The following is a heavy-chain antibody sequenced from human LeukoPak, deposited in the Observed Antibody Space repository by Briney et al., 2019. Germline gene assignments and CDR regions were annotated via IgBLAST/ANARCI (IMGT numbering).Heavy chain of an antibody. V-gene: IGHV1-69*04. Sequence: GASVKVSCKASGGTFSSYAISWVRQAPGQGLEWMGRIIPILGMANYAQKFQGRVTITADKSTSTAYMELSSPRSEDTAVYYCARGVVAATHPLDYWGQGTLVTVSS. J-gene: IGHJ4*02. CDR1: GGTFSSYA. CDR2: IIPILGMA. D-gene: IGHD2-15*01. CDR3: ARGVVAATHPLDY.